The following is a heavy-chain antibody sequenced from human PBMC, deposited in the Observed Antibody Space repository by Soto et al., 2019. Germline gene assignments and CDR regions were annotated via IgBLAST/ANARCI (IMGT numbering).Heavy chain of an antibody. D-gene: IGHD3-16*01. J-gene: IGHJ4*02. Sequence: EVQLLESGGGLVQPGGSLRLSCAASGFTFSSYAMSWVRQAPGKGLEWVSTISASGGSTYYADSVKGRFTISRDNSKNTLYVQMNSLRAEDTAVYYCAKDWNWGSPFDYWGQGTLVTVSS. CDR2: ISASGGST. CDR3: AKDWNWGSPFDY. CDR1: GFTFSSYA. V-gene: IGHV3-23*01.